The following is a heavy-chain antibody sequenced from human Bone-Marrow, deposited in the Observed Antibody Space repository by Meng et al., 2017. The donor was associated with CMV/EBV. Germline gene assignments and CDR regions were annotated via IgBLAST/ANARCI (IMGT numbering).Heavy chain of an antibody. CDR1: GFTFGNYA. CDR2: ISWNSGGV. CDR3: AKDGADSYWYFDL. D-gene: IGHD3-22*01. V-gene: IGHV3-9*01. Sequence: GGSLRLSCAAPGFTFGNYAMRWVRQAPGKGLEWVSGISWNSGGVGYADSVKGRFTISRDNAKNSLYLQMNSLRAEDTALYYRAKDGADSYWYFDLWGRGTLVTVSS. J-gene: IGHJ2*01.